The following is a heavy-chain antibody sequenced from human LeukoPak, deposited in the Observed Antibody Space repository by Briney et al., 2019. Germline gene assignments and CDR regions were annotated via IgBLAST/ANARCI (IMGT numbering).Heavy chain of an antibody. Sequence: ASVKVSCKASGYTFTNYGISWVRQAPGQGLEWMGWISAYNGNTNYAQKLQGRVTMTTDTSTSTAYMELRSLRSDDTAVYYCARDQVGGLLRFLEWPKLVRPLGPTIGWFDPWGQGTLVTVSS. V-gene: IGHV1-18*01. CDR1: GYTFTNYG. CDR2: ISAYNGNT. CDR3: ARDQVGGLLRFLEWPKLVRPLGPTIGWFDP. J-gene: IGHJ5*02. D-gene: IGHD3-3*01.